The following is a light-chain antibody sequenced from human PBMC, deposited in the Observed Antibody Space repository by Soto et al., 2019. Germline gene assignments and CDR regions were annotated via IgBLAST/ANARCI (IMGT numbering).Light chain of an antibody. CDR3: QQYNNWPPHT. Sequence: EIVMTQSPATLSVSPGERATLSCRASQSVSSNLAWYQQKPGQAPRLLIYGASTRATCIPARFSGSGSGTEFTLNISSLQSEDFAVYYCQQYNNWPPHTFGQGTKLEIK. V-gene: IGKV3-15*01. CDR1: QSVSSN. J-gene: IGKJ2*01. CDR2: GAS.